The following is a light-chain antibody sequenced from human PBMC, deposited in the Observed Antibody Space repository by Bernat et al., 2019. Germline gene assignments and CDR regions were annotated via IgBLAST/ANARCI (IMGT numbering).Light chain of an antibody. CDR1: TSNIASNT. J-gene: IGLJ3*02. CDR3: AAWADRLLAWV. CDR2: SND. Sequence: QSVLTQPPSVSGAPGQTITISCSGRTSNIASNTANWYQQVPGRAPKLLIYSNDLRPSGVPARFSGSQFGASASLAISGLQSEDEADYFCAAWADRLLAWVFGGGTKLTVL. V-gene: IGLV1-44*01.